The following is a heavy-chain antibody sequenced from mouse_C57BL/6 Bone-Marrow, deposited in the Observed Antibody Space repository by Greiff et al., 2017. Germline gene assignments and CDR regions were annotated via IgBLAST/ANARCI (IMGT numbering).Heavy chain of an antibody. Sequence: EVQRVESGGGLVQPGGSLSLSCAASGFTFTDYYMSWVRQPPGKALEWLGFIRNKANGYTTEYSASVKGRFTISRDNSQSILYLQMNALRAEDSATCYCARYTAIHYDYALDYWGQGTTLTVSS. J-gene: IGHJ2*01. CDR1: GFTFTDYY. V-gene: IGHV7-3*01. CDR3: ARYTAIHYDYALDY. D-gene: IGHD2-4*01. CDR2: IRNKANGYTT.